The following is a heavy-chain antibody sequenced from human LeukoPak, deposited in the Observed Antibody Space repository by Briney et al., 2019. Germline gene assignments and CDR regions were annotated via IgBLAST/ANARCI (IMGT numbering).Heavy chain of an antibody. D-gene: IGHD6-19*01. J-gene: IGHJ4*02. CDR3: ARSISGTSGWWND. Sequence: GGSLRLSCAASGSTFKSYSMNWVRQAPGKGLEWVSYISSSSGTIFYADSVKGRFTISRDNAKNSLHLQMNSLRAEDTAVYFCARSISGTSGWWNDWGQGTLVAVSS. CDR2: ISSSSGTI. CDR1: GSTFKSYS. V-gene: IGHV3-48*01.